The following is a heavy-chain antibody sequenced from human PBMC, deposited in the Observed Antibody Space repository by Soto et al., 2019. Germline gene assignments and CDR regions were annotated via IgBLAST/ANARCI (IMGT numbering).Heavy chain of an antibody. Sequence: SETLSLTCAVYGGSFSGYYWSWIRQPPGKGLEWIGEINHSGSTNYNPSLKSRVTISVDTSKNQFSLKLSSVTAADTAVYYCARVLPDYYDSSGYYYRYYFDYWGQGTLVTVSS. J-gene: IGHJ4*01. D-gene: IGHD3-22*01. CDR3: ARVLPDYYDSSGYYYRYYFDY. CDR1: GGSFSGYY. CDR2: INHSGST. V-gene: IGHV4-34*01.